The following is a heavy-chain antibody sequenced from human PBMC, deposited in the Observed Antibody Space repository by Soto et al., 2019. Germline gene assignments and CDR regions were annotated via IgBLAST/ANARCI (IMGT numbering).Heavy chain of an antibody. CDR1: GGSISSGGYY. Sequence: SETLSLTCTVSGGSISSGGYYWSWIRQHPGKGLEWIGYIYYSGSTYYNPSLNSRVTISVDTSKNQFSLKLSSVTAADTAVYYCARDVGYCSSTSCDHWFDPWGQGTLVTVSS. J-gene: IGHJ5*02. CDR3: ARDVGYCSSTSCDHWFDP. CDR2: IYYSGST. D-gene: IGHD2-2*01. V-gene: IGHV4-31*03.